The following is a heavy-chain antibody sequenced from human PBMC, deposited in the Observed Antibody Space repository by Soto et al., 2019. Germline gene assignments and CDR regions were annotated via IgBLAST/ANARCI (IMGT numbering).Heavy chain of an antibody. CDR2: IKSKTDGGTT. Sequence: GGSLRLSCAASGFTFSNAWMSWVRQAPGKGLEWVGRIKSKTDGGTTDYAAPVKGRFTISRDDSKNTLYLQMNSLKTEDTAVYYCTTDARYSSGWFAYWGQGTLVTVSS. V-gene: IGHV3-15*01. CDR1: GFTFSNAW. J-gene: IGHJ4*02. D-gene: IGHD6-19*01. CDR3: TTDARYSSGWFAY.